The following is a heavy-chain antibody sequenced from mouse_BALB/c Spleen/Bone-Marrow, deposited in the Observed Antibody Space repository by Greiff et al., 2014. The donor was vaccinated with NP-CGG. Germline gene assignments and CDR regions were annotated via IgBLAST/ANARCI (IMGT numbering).Heavy chain of an antibody. CDR2: INPSNGRT. J-gene: IGHJ2*01. V-gene: IGHV1S81*02. CDR3: ARWLLYY. Sequence: QVQLQQSGAELVKPGASVKLSCKASGYTFTSYWVHWVKQRPGQGLEWIGEINPSNGRTNYNEKFKTKATLTVDKSSSTAYMQLSSLTSEDSAVYYCARWLLYYWGQGTTLTVSS. D-gene: IGHD2-12*01. CDR1: GYTFTSYW.